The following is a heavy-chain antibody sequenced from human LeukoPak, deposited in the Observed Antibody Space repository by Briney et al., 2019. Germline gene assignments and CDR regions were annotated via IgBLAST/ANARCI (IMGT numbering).Heavy chain of an antibody. J-gene: IGHJ4*02. D-gene: IGHD2-2*01. V-gene: IGHV1-18*01. CDR3: ARGTDIVVVPAAVDY. CDR2: ISAYNGNT. Sequence: ASVKVSCKASGYTFTSYGMSWVRQAPGQGLEWMGWISAYNGNTNYAQKLQGRVTMTTDTSTSTAYMELRSLRSDDTAVYYCARGTDIVVVPAAVDYWGQGTLVTVSS. CDR1: GYTFTSYG.